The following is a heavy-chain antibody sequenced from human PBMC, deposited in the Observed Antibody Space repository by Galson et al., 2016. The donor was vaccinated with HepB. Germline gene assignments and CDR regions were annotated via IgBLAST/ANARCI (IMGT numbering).Heavy chain of an antibody. Sequence: SLRLSCAVSGFTFSSYALSWARQAPGKGLEWVSAITGSGGGTYYADSVKGRFTVSRDNSKNTLFLQMNSLSAEDTAVYYCARDPGALYNHLGSDVNQYGMDVWGQGTTVTVAS. V-gene: IGHV3-23*01. CDR3: ARDPGALYNHLGSDVNQYGMDV. CDR1: GFTFSSYA. J-gene: IGHJ6*02. CDR2: ITGSGGGT. D-gene: IGHD3-3*02.